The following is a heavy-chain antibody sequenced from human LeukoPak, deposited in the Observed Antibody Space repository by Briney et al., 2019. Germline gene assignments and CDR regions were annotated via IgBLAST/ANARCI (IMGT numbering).Heavy chain of an antibody. CDR3: ARTITSSSWYVSYYYYYYMDV. CDR2: IYRSGST. CDR1: GYYISSGYY. Sequence: PSETLSLTCSVSGYYISSGYYWGWIRQPPGKGLEWIGSIYRSGSTYYNPSLKSRVTISVDKSKNQFSLKLSSVTAADTAVYYCARTITSSSWYVSYYYYYYMDVWGKGTTVTVSS. V-gene: IGHV4-38-2*02. D-gene: IGHD6-13*01. J-gene: IGHJ6*03.